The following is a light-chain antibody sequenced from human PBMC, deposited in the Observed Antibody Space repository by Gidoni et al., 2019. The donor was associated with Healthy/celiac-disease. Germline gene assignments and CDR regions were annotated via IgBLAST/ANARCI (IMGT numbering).Light chain of an antibody. CDR3: QQYNNWLYT. V-gene: IGKV3-15*01. CDR1: QSVSSN. J-gene: IGKJ2*01. Sequence: EIVMTQSPSTLSVSPGERATLSCRASQSVSSNLAWYQQKPGKAPRLLIYGASTRATGIPARFSGSGSGTEFTLTISSLQSDDFAVYSCQQYNNWLYTFGQGTKLEIK. CDR2: GAS.